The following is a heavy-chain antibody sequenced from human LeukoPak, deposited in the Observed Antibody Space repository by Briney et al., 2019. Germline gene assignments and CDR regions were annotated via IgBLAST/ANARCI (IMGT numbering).Heavy chain of an antibody. Sequence: GGSLRLSCIASGFTFSNYWMHWVRQVPGKGLVWVSRINNAGSSTNYADSVKGRFTISRDNAKNTVYLQMISLRAEDTAVYFCARHGYTYGFDPWGQGTLVTVSS. CDR2: INNAGSST. CDR1: GFTFSNYW. J-gene: IGHJ5*02. D-gene: IGHD5-18*01. V-gene: IGHV3-74*01. CDR3: ARHGYTYGFDP.